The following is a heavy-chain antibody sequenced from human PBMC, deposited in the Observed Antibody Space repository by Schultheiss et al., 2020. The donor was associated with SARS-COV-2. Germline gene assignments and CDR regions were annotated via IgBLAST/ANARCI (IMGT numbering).Heavy chain of an antibody. CDR3: ARATYTVNWFDP. CDR1: GGSISSGGYY. V-gene: IGHV4-31*03. Sequence: TLSLTCTVSGGSISSGGYYWSWIRQHPGKGLEWIGYIYYSGSTYYNPSLKSRVTISVDTSKNQFSLKLSSVTAADTAVYYCARATYTVNWFDPWGQGTLVTVSS. J-gene: IGHJ5*02. CDR2: IYYSGST. D-gene: IGHD4-11*01.